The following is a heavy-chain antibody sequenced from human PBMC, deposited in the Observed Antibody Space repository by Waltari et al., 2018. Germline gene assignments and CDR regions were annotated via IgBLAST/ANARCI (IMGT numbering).Heavy chain of an antibody. J-gene: IGHJ3*02. V-gene: IGHV3-23*04. CDR2: ISGSGGST. CDR1: GFTFSSYA. D-gene: IGHD3-22*01. CDR3: AKGPYYYDSSGYYLDRSDAFDI. Sequence: EVQLVESGGGLVQPGGSLRLSCAASGFTFSSYAMSWVRQAPGKGLGWVSAISGSGGSTYYADSVKGRFTISRDNSKNTLYLQMNSLRAEDTAVYYCAKGPYYYDSSGYYLDRSDAFDIWGQGTMVTVS.